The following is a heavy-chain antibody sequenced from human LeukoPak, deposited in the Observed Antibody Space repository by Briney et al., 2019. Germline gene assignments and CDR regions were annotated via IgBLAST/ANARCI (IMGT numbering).Heavy chain of an antibody. V-gene: IGHV3-23*03. Sequence: GESLRLSCAASGFTFSSFAMTWVRQAPGKGLEWVSIISNDGNSPYYADSVKGRFTISRDNSKNTLYLQMNSLRAEDTAVYYCAKDLWDYGDIGPDIWGQGTMVTVSS. CDR2: ISNDGNSP. J-gene: IGHJ3*02. D-gene: IGHD4-17*01. CDR3: AKDLWDYGDIGPDI. CDR1: GFTFSSFA.